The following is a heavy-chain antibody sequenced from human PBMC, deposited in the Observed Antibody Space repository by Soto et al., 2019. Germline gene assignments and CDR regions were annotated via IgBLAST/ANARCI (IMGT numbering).Heavy chain of an antibody. D-gene: IGHD5-18*01. V-gene: IGHV3-15*01. J-gene: IGHJ4*02. CDR3: TTGTWIQLWLPDY. CDR1: RFTFSKAC. Sequence: EVQLVESGGGLVKPGGSLRLSCVASRFTFSKACMSWVRQAPGKGLEWVGHIKSKTDGGTTDYAAPVKGRFTISRDDSKNTLFLQMDSLKAEDTAVYYCTTGTWIQLWLPDYSGQGTLVTVSS. CDR2: IKSKTDGGTT.